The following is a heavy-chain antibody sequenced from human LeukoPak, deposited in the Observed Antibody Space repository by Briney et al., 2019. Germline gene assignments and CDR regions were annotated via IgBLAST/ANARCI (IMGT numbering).Heavy chain of an antibody. J-gene: IGHJ5*02. V-gene: IGHV4-34*01. D-gene: IGHD3-10*01. CDR3: ARDKGQYGSGTRGFTWFDP. Sequence: SETLSLTCAVYGGSFSGYYWSWIRQPPGKGLEWIGEINHSGSTNSNPSLKSRVTISVDTSKNQFSLNLTSVTAADTAVYYCARDKGQYGSGTRGFTWFDPWGQGTLVTVSS. CDR1: GGSFSGYY. CDR2: INHSGST.